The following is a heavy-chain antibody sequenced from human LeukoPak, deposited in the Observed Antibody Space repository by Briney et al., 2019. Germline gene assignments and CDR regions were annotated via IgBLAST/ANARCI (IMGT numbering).Heavy chain of an antibody. CDR2: ISAYNGNT. Sequence: DSVKVSCKASGYTFTSYGISWVRQAPGQGLEWMGWISAYNGNTNYAQKLQGRVTMTTDTSTSTAYMELRSLRSDDTAVYYCARSGPSRYYDSSGYSDYWGQGTLVTVSS. CDR1: GYTFTSYG. CDR3: ARSGPSRYYDSSGYSDY. V-gene: IGHV1-18*01. D-gene: IGHD3-22*01. J-gene: IGHJ4*02.